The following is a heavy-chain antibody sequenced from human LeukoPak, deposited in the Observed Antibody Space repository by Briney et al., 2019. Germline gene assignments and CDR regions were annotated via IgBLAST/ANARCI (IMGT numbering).Heavy chain of an antibody. CDR2: IYSGGST. CDR1: GFTFSSNY. J-gene: IGHJ4*02. V-gene: IGHV3-53*01. CDR3: ARDGSSWYFDY. D-gene: IGHD6-13*01. Sequence: SLRLSCAASGFTFSSNYMSWVRQAPGKGLEWVSVIYSGGSTYYADSVTGRFTISRDNSKNTVYLQMNSLRAEDTAVYFCARDGSSWYFDYWGQGTLVTVSS.